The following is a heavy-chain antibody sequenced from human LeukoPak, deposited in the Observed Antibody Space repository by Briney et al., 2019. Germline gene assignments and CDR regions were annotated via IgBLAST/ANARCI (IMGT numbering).Heavy chain of an antibody. CDR1: GFTFSSYA. Sequence: GGSLRLSCAASGFTFSSYAMSWVRQTPGKGLEWVSAISGSGGSRYYADSVKGRFNVSRDNSKNTLYLQMNSLRAEDTAVYCCAKTIIVVPAATPNWFEPWGKGTRVTVSS. CDR3: AKTIIVVPAATPNWFEP. CDR2: ISGSGGSR. J-gene: IGHJ5*02. V-gene: IGHV3-23*01. D-gene: IGHD2-2*01.